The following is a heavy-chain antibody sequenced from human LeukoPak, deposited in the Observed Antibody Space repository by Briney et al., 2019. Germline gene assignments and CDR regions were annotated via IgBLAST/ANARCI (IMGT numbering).Heavy chain of an antibody. D-gene: IGHD6-13*01. CDR1: GYTFSSYG. V-gene: IGHV1-18*01. CDR3: ARDDSSLSDY. J-gene: IGHJ4*02. CDR2: ISAQHDNT. Sequence: VASVKVSCKASGYTFSSYGISWVRQAPGQGLEWMGGISAQHDNTIYAQKLQGRLTITTDTSTSTAYMELRSLRSDDTAVYYCARDDSSLSDYWGQGTLVTVSS.